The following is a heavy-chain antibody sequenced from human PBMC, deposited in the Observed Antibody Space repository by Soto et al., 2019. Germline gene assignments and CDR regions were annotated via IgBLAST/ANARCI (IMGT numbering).Heavy chain of an antibody. J-gene: IGHJ4*03. D-gene: IGHD3-22*01. CDR2: IKSKTDGGTT. V-gene: IGHV3-15*07. Sequence: GGSLRLSCAASGFTFSNAWINWVRQAPGKGLEWVGRIKSKTDGGTTDFAAPVKGRFAISRDDSKNMVYLQMNSLKTEDTAVYYCTSDSNMTMIVVCFDYWDHGTLVTVSS. CDR1: GFTFSNAW. CDR3: TSDSNMTMIVVCFDY.